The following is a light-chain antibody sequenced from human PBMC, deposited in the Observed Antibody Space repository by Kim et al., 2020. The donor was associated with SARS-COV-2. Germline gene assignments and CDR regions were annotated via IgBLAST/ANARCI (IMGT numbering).Light chain of an antibody. CDR3: SSFTDSSTWV. J-gene: IGLJ3*02. CDR2: DVS. V-gene: IGLV2-14*03. CDR1: SGDVGGYNY. Sequence: GQSITISCTGTSGDVGGYNYVAWYQQHPGKAPKLMIYDVSSRPTGVSNRFSGFKSGNTASLTISGLQPEDEGEYYCSSFTDSSTWVFGGGTQLTVL.